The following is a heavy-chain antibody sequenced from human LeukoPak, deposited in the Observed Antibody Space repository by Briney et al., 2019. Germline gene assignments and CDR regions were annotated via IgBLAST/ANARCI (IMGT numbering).Heavy chain of an antibody. Sequence: ASVKVSCKASGYTFTSYYMHWVRQAPGQGLEWMGIINPSGGSTSYAQKFQGRVTMTRDTSTSTVYMELSSLRSEDTAVYYCAREDSGSGSYYNVADYFDYWDQGTLVTVSS. J-gene: IGHJ4*02. D-gene: IGHD3-10*01. CDR3: AREDSGSGSYYNVADYFDY. CDR2: INPSGGST. V-gene: IGHV1-46*01. CDR1: GYTFTSYY.